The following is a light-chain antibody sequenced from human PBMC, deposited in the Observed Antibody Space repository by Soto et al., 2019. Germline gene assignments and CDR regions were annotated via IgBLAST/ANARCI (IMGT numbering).Light chain of an antibody. V-gene: IGLV2-8*01. CDR2: EVT. J-gene: IGLJ1*01. CDR3: SSYVGSNNFV. Sequence: QSVLTQIPSASGSPGQSVTISCTRPSXDADYRYVSWYQQHPGKAPKVTIYEVTRRPPGVPDRFSGSKSGNTAFLTVSGLQAEDEADYYCSSYVGSNNFVFGTGTKVTVL. CDR1: SXDADYRY.